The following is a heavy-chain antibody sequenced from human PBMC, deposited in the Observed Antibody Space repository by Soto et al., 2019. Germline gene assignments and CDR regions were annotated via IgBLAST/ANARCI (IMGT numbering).Heavy chain of an antibody. CDR2: VGWSGSST. D-gene: IGHD3-10*01. J-gene: IGHJ4*02. Sequence: EVQLLESGGGLVQPGGSLTLSCAASGFTFNNYAMSWVRRAPGKGLEWVSTVGWSGSSTYYADAVKGRFTISRDNSTNTLYLQMRSLQATDTAVYSCAKKYHYDSGTYLYHFDYWGQGTLVIVSS. CDR1: GFTFNNYA. CDR3: AKKYHYDSGTYLYHFDY. V-gene: IGHV3-23*01.